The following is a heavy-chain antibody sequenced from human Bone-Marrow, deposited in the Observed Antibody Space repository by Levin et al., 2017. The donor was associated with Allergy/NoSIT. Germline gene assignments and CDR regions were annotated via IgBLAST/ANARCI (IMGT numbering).Heavy chain of an antibody. Sequence: GESLKISCAASGFTFSRYSMNWVRQAPGRGLEWVSYISRSSSTISYADSVKGRFTISRDNAKNSLYLQMNSLRDEDTAVYYCARPDCSGTSCYYFFDSWGQGALVTVSS. J-gene: IGHJ4*02. CDR3: ARPDCSGTSCYYFFDS. V-gene: IGHV3-48*02. CDR1: GFTFSRYS. CDR2: ISRSSSTI. D-gene: IGHD2-2*01.